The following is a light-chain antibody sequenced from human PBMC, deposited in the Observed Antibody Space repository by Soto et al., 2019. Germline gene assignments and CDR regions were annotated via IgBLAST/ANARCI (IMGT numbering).Light chain of an antibody. CDR2: GAS. CDR3: QQYGSSAWT. Sequence: EIVMTHSPATLSVSRGEIATLSCRASQSVSSNLAWYQQKPGQAPRLLIYGASSRATGIPDRFSGSGSGTDFTLTISRLEPEDFAVYYCQQYGSSAWTFGQGTKVDIK. CDR1: QSVSSN. V-gene: IGKV3-20*01. J-gene: IGKJ1*01.